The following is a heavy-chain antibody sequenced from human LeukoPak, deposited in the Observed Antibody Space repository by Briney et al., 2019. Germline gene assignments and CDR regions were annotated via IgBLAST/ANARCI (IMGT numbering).Heavy chain of an antibody. CDR1: GFTFSSYS. CDR3: ARAEGYCSGGSCHYYYYMDV. Sequence: GGSLRLSCAASGFTFSSYSMNWVRQAPGKGLEWVSSISSSSSYIYYADSVKGRFTISRDNAKNSLYLQMNSLRAEDTAVYYCARAEGYCSGGSCHYYYYMDVWGKGTTVTVSS. D-gene: IGHD2-15*01. J-gene: IGHJ6*03. CDR2: ISSSSSYI. V-gene: IGHV3-21*01.